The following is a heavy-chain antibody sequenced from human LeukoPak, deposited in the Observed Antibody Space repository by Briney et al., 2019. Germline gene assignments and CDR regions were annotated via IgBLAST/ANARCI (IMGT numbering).Heavy chain of an antibody. Sequence: GGSQRLSCAASGFPVSSSWVHWVRQAPGKGLVWVSRISGDGGSTEYADSVKGRFALSRDNAKNTLYLQMNSLRAEDTAVYYCAARFRDGLDIWGQGTMVTVSS. V-gene: IGHV3-74*01. CDR3: AARFRDGLDI. CDR1: GFPVSSSW. J-gene: IGHJ3*02. CDR2: ISGDGGST.